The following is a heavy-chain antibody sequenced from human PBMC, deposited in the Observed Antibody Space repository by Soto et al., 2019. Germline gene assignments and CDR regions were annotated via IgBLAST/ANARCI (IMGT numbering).Heavy chain of an antibody. Sequence: QVQLQESGPRLVKPSETLSLTCSVSGDSISSYFWNWIRQPPGKRLEGIGCNYDRGSTNNNPSLQSRVTIVVDTSKNQISLKLGSVTAADRAVNYGVSSRTAIYGDAFVVWGQGTMVTVSS. CDR2: NYDRGST. CDR3: VSSRTAIYGDAFVV. CDR1: GDSISSYF. V-gene: IGHV4-59*03. J-gene: IGHJ3*01. D-gene: IGHD2-21*02.